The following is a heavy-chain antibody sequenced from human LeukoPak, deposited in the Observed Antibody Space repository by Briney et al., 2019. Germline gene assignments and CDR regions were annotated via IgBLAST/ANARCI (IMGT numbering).Heavy chain of an antibody. J-gene: IGHJ4*02. CDR3: ARGPTHIPST. Sequence: PGGSLRLSCAASGFTFSSYSMNWVRQAPGKGLEWISYISSSISVTYYADSVKGRFTISRDNAKNSLYLQMNSLRVEDTAVYYCARGPTHIPSTWGQGTLVTVSS. CDR1: GFTFSSYS. V-gene: IGHV3-48*01. D-gene: IGHD2-2*02. CDR2: ISSSISVT.